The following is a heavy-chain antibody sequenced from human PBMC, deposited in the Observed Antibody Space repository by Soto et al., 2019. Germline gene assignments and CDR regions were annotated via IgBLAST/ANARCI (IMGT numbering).Heavy chain of an antibody. J-gene: IGHJ4*02. CDR1: GFTFSSYW. V-gene: IGHV3-7*03. Sequence: GGSLRLSCAASGFTFSSYWMSWVRQAPGKGLEWVANIKQDGSEKYYVDSVKGRFTISRDNAKNSLYLQMNSLRAEDTAVYYCARGSSYYDSSGYFGYWGQGTLVTVSS. D-gene: IGHD3-22*01. CDR3: ARGSSYYDSSGYFGY. CDR2: IKQDGSEK.